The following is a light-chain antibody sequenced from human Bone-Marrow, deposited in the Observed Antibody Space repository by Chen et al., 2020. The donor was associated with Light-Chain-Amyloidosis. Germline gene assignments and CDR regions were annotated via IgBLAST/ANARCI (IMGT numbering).Light chain of an antibody. CDR2: RDN. CDR1: DLPKKY. CDR3: QSADXXGTYEVI. J-gene: IGLJ2*01. V-gene: IGLV3-25*03. Sequence: SYELTXPPSVSVSPGQTARITCSGDDLPKKYAYWYQQKPGQAPVLVIHRDNERPSGCSERFSGSSSGTTATLTISGVQAEDEADYHCQSADXXGTYEVIFGGGTKLTVL.